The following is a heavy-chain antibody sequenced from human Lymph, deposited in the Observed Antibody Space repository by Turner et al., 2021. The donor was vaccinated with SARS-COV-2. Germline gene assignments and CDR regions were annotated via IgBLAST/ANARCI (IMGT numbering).Heavy chain of an antibody. V-gene: IGHV3-30*03. J-gene: IGHJ6*02. CDR3: AWALYYYYGMDV. Sequence: QVQLVESGGGVVQPGRSLRLSWAAPGFPFISYGMHWVRQAPGKGLEWVAVISYDGGHKSYADSVKGRFTISRDNSKNTLYLQMISLRAEDTAVYYCAWALYYYYGMDVWGQGTTVTVSS. CDR2: ISYDGGHK. CDR1: GFPFISYG.